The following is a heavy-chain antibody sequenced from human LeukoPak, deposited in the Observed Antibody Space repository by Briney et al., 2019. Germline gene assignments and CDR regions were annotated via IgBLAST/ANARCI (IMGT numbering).Heavy chain of an antibody. V-gene: IGHV1-2*02. J-gene: IGHJ4*02. Sequence: GASVKVSCKASRYTFTRYYMRCERQAPGQGLQWMGWINPNSGDTHFPQKFQGRVTMTTDTSLTTAYMELSRLRSDDTAVYYCARGGTCGPSTYTSFVYWGQGAPVTVSS. CDR1: RYTFTRYY. D-gene: IGHD2-21*01. CDR3: ARGGTCGPSTYTSFVY. CDR2: INPNSGDT.